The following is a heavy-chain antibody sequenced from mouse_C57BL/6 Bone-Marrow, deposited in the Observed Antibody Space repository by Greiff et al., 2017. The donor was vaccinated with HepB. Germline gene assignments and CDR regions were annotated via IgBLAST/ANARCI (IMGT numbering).Heavy chain of an antibody. CDR3: AREGLITFDV. CDR1: GYTFTSYW. J-gene: IGHJ1*03. CDR2: IDPSDSYT. V-gene: IGHV1-69*01. Sequence: VQLQQSGAVLVMPGASVKLSCKASGYTFTSYWMHWVKQRPGQGLEWIGEIDPSDSYTNYNQKFKGKSTLTVDKSSSTAYMQLSSLTSEDSAVYYCAREGLITFDVWGTGTTVTVSS. D-gene: IGHD1-1*01.